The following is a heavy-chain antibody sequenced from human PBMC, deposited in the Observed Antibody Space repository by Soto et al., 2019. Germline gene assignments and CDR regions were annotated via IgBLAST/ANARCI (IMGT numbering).Heavy chain of an antibody. CDR2: IKSTTDGGTT. CDR3: TTESWSRNTSPRFDL. CDR1: GFTFSNAW. Sequence: VGSLRLSCAGSGFTFSNAWMSWVRQAPGKGLEWVGRIKSTTDGGTTDYAAPVKGRVTISRYDSKNTLYLLMDSLKTEDTAVYYCTTESWSRNTSPRFDLWGQGTLVTVSS. D-gene: IGHD2-8*02. J-gene: IGHJ5*02. V-gene: IGHV3-15*01.